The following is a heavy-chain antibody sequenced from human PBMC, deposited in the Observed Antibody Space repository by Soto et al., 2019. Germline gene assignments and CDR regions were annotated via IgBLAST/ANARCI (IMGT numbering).Heavy chain of an antibody. V-gene: IGHV1-8*01. CDR2: MNPNSGNT. CDR1: GYTFTSYD. D-gene: IGHD6-6*01. Sequence: RASVKVSCKASGYTFTSYDINWVRQATGQGLEWMGWMNPNSGNTGYAQKFQGRVTITRDTSTSTAYMELSSLRSEDTAVYYCAADAYSSSSGDYYYYMDVWGKGTTVTVSS. CDR3: AADAYSSSSGDYYYYMDV. J-gene: IGHJ6*03.